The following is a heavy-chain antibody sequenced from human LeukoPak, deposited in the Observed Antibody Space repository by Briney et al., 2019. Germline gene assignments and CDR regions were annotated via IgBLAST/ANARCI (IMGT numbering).Heavy chain of an antibody. V-gene: IGHV4-59*12. J-gene: IGHJ4*02. D-gene: IGHD3-22*01. CDR2: IYYSGST. CDR3: ARADDSSGYDLDY. Sequence: SETLSLTCTVSGGSISSYYWSWIRQPPGKGLEWIGYIYYSGSTNYNPSLKSRVTISVDTSKNQFSLKLSSVTAADTAVYYCARADDSSGYDLDYWGQGTLVTVSS. CDR1: GGSISSYY.